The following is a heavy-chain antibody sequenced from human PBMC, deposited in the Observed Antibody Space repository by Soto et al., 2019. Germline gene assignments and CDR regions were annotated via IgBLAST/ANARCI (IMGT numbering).Heavy chain of an antibody. CDR2: IYPDDSDT. J-gene: IGHJ6*02. D-gene: IGHD2-2*01. CDR1: GYSFTSYW. CDR3: ARNKGYCSSTSCYGMDV. Sequence: GESLKISCKGSGYSFTSYWIVWVRQMPGKGLEWMGTIYPDDSDTRYSPSFQGQVTISADKSISTAYLQWNSLKASDTAMYFCARNKGYCSSTSCYGMDVWGQGATVTVS. V-gene: IGHV5-51*01.